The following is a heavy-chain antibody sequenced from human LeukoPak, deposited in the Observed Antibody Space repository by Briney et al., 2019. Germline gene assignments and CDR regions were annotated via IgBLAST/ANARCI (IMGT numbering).Heavy chain of an antibody. CDR1: GFTFSSCA. D-gene: IGHD6-13*01. CDR2: ISFSGGST. J-gene: IGHJ5*02. Sequence: PGGSLRLSCAASGFTFSSCAMSWVRQAPGKGLEWVSVISFSGGSTNYADSVKGRFTISRDNPKNTLYLQMNSLRPDDTAAYYCAKDRAGGSVWYAFDPWGQGTLVTVSS. V-gene: IGHV3-23*01. CDR3: AKDRAGGSVWYAFDP.